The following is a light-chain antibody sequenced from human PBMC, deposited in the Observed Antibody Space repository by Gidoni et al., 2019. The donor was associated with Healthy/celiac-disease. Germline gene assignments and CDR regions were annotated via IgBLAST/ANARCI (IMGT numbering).Light chain of an antibody. J-gene: IGKJ2*01. Sequence: EIVLTQSPATLSSSPGERATLPCRASQSVSSYVAWYQQKPGQAPRLLIYDASNRATGIPARFSGSGSGTDFTLTISSLEPEDFAVYYCQQRSNWYTFGQGTKLEIK. CDR2: DAS. CDR1: QSVSSY. V-gene: IGKV3-11*01. CDR3: QQRSNWYT.